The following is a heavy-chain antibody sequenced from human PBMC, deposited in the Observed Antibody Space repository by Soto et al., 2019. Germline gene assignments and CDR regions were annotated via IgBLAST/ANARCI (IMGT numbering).Heavy chain of an antibody. Sequence: QVQLVESGGGVVQPGRSLRLSCAASGFTFSSYGMHWVRQAPGKGLEWVAVIWYDGSNKYYADSVKGRFTISRDNSKNTLYLQMNSLRAEDTDVYYCAREISYYDFWSGYSSLGHYYGMDVWGQGTTVTVSS. J-gene: IGHJ6*02. V-gene: IGHV3-33*01. D-gene: IGHD3-3*01. CDR2: IWYDGSNK. CDR1: GFTFSSYG. CDR3: AREISYYDFWSGYSSLGHYYGMDV.